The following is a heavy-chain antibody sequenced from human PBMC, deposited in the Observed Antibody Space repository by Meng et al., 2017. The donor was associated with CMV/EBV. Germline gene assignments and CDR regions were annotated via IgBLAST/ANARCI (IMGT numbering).Heavy chain of an antibody. CDR2: IYYSGST. D-gene: IGHD6-13*01. J-gene: IGHJ6*02. V-gene: IGHV4-59*01. CDR3: ATARGYSSSWYAEDYYGMDV. CDR1: GGSISSYY. Sequence: GSLRLSCTVSGGSISSYYWSWIRQPPGKGLEWIGYIYYSGSTNYNPSLKSRVTISVDTSKNQFSLKLSSVTAADTAVYYCATARGYSSSWYAEDYYGMDVWGQGTMVTVSS.